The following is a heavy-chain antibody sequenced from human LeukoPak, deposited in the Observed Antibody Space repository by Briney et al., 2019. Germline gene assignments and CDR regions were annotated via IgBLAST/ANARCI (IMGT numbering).Heavy chain of an antibody. J-gene: IGHJ4*02. V-gene: IGHV3-23*01. Sequence: TGGSLRLSCAASGITFSSYAMSWVRQAPGKGLKWVSAIDVSGGSTFYADSVKGRFTISRDNSMHTLYLQMNSLRVEDTAVYYCAKHSSSWTNFDYWGQGTLVTVSS. CDR1: GITFSSYA. D-gene: IGHD6-13*01. CDR3: AKHSSSWTNFDY. CDR2: IDVSGGST.